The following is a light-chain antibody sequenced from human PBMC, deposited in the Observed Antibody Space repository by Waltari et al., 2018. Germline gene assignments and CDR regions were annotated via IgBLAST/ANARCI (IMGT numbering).Light chain of an antibody. CDR2: EVN. J-gene: IGLJ1*01. CDR3: SSYTSSNNCV. Sequence: QSALTQPTSASGSPGQSVTISCTGTSSDVGGYDYVSWYQQHPGKAPKLIIYEVNKRPSGVPDRFSGSKSGNTASLTVSGLQAEDEADYYCSSYTSSNNCVFGTGTKVTVL. V-gene: IGLV2-8*01. CDR1: SSDVGGYDY.